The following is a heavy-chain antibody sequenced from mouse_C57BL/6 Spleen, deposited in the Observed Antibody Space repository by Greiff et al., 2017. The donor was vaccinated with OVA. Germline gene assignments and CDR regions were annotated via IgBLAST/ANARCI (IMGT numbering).Heavy chain of an antibody. CDR3: ARAGTGDFGYAMDY. V-gene: IGHV2-9-1*01. D-gene: IGHD3-3*01. CDR1: GFSLTSYA. CDR2: IWTGGGT. J-gene: IGHJ4*01. Sequence: VKLQESGPGLVAPSQSLSITCTVSGFSLTSYAISWVRQPPGKGLEWLGVIWTGGGTNYNSALKSRLSISKDNSKSQVFLKMNSLQTDDTARYYCARAGTGDFGYAMDYWGQGTSVTVSS.